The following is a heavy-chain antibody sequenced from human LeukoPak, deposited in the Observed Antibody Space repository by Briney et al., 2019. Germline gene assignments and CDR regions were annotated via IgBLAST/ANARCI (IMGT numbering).Heavy chain of an antibody. Sequence: PGGSLRLSRAASGFTFSSYAMHWVRQAPGKGLEWVALISFDGSNKYYADSVKGRFTVSRDNSQTTLYLQMNSLRAEDTAVYYCARDIDGGRDNYFLYWGQGTLVTVSS. J-gene: IGHJ4*02. CDR3: ARDIDGGRDNYFLY. D-gene: IGHD2-15*01. V-gene: IGHV3-30-3*01. CDR2: ISFDGSNK. CDR1: GFTFSSYA.